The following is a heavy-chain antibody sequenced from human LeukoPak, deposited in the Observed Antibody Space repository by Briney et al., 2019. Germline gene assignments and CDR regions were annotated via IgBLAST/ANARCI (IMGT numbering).Heavy chain of an antibody. CDR2: ISPYNGNT. CDR1: GYAFTSYS. D-gene: IGHD6-6*01. V-gene: IGHV1-18*01. J-gene: IGHJ4*02. CDR3: AREPYSSSSDY. Sequence: GASVKVSCKASGYAFTSYSITWVRQAPGQGLEWMGWISPYNGNTNYAQKLQGRVTMTTDTSTSTAYMELRSLRSDDTAVYYCAREPYSSSSDYWGQGTLVTVSS.